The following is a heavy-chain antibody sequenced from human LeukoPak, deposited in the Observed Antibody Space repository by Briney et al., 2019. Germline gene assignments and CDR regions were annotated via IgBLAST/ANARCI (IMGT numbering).Heavy chain of an antibody. CDR3: ARQDGYCSGGSCYSGAFDI. D-gene: IGHD2-15*01. CDR1: DDSISDYY. CDR2: FHNSGTS. V-gene: IGHV4-59*01. Sequence: SETLSLTCTVSDDSISDYYRGWIRQPPGKGLEWIGYFHNSGTSTYNPSLKSRVTISADTSKNQFSLKLNSLTTADTAVYYCARQDGYCSGGSCYSGAFDIWGQGTMVTVSS. J-gene: IGHJ3*02.